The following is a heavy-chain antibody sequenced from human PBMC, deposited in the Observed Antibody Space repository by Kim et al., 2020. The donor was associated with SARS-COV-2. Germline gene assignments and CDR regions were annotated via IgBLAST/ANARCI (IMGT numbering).Heavy chain of an antibody. CDR1: GGTFSSYA. V-gene: IGHV1-69*13. Sequence: SVKVSCKASGGTFSSYAISWVRQAPGQGLEWMGGIIPIFGTANYAQKFQGRVTITADESTSTAYMELSSLRSEDTAVYYCARDLRMPYYYYGMDVWGQGTTVTVSS. CDR3: ARDLRMPYYYYGMDV. D-gene: IGHD2-2*01. CDR2: IIPIFGTA. J-gene: IGHJ6*02.